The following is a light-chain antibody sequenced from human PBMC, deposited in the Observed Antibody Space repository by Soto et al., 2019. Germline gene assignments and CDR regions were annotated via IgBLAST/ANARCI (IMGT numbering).Light chain of an antibody. Sequence: QSVLTQSPSASASLGASVKLTCTLSSGHSSYAIAWHQQQPEKGPRFLMKLNSDGSLSKGDGIPDRFSGSSSGAERYLTISSLQSEDEADYYCQTWGTGVFGGGTKLTVL. CDR2: LNSDGSL. CDR1: SGHSSYA. V-gene: IGLV4-69*02. J-gene: IGLJ2*01. CDR3: QTWGTGV.